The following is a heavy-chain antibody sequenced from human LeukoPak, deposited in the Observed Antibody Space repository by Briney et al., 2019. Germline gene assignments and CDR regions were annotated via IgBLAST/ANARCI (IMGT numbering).Heavy chain of an antibody. J-gene: IGHJ3*02. CDR3: HYYYYATSGHNTFDI. D-gene: IGHD3-22*01. CDR2: IYHSGST. V-gene: IGHV4-4*07. CDR1: GGSISSYY. Sequence: SETLSLTCTVSGGSISSYYWSWVRQAAGKGLEWIGRIYHSGSTNYNTFLKSRVTISVDTSKKQLSLRLSSVTAADTALYYCHYYYYATSGHNTFDIWGQGTMVTVS.